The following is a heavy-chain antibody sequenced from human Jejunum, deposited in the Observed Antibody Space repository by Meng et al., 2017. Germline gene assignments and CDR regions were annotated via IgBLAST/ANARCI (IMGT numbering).Heavy chain of an antibody. D-gene: IGHD3-10*01. CDR1: GFAFSRYV. CDR3: ARDMPYSSGSFDY. Sequence: GQLVQSGAEVKRPGASVTVSCKTSGFAFSRYVIHWVRQAPGQRLEWMGWINTVNANTRYSEKFQGRVTITRDTSASTAYMELSSLRSEDTAVYYCARDMPYSSGSFDYWGQGTLVTVSS. CDR2: INTVNANT. V-gene: IGHV1-3*04. J-gene: IGHJ4*02.